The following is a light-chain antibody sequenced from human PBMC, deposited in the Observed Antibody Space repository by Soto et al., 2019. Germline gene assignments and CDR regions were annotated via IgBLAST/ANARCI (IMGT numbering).Light chain of an antibody. J-gene: IGKJ1*01. CDR3: QQSYSTPWT. CDR1: QSISRF. V-gene: IGKV1-39*01. Sequence: DIPMTQSPSSLSASVGDRVTITCRASQSISRFLYWYQQKPGKAPKLLIYGTSSLQSGVPSRFSGSGSGTDFTLTISSLQPEDFATYYCQQSYSTPWTFGQGTKVEIK. CDR2: GTS.